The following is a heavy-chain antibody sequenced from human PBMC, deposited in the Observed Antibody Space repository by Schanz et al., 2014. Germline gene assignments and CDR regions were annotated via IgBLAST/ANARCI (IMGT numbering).Heavy chain of an antibody. CDR3: ARVHIATYHYNSPGAFDI. CDR2: INAHTGNT. J-gene: IGHJ3*02. V-gene: IGHV1-18*01. D-gene: IGHD3-10*01. CDR1: GYIFGSHG. Sequence: QLMQSGSEVRKPGASVKVSCKASGYIFGSHGMTWVRQAPGQGPELMGWINAHTGNTQYAQKFQGRVNMTRHTVTTTVHLELTRLRTDDTAIYYCARVHIATYHYNSPGAFDIWGQGTRVTVSS.